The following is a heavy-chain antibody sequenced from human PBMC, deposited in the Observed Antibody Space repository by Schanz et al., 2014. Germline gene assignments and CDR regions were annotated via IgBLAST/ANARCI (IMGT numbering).Heavy chain of an antibody. J-gene: IGHJ4*02. D-gene: IGHD6-13*01. V-gene: IGHV3-64D*06. CDR1: GFTFSIYG. CDR3: AKSQGSSFDS. CDR2: ISHDGYST. Sequence: EVQLVESGGGLVQPGGSLRLSCSASGFTFSIYGMHWVRQAPGKGLEYVSAISHDGYSTYYADSVKGRFTISRDNSKNTLYLQMSSLRAEDTAVYYCAKSQGSSFDSWGQGTLVTVSS.